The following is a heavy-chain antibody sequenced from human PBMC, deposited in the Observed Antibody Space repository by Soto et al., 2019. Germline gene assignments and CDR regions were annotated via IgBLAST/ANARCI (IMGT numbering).Heavy chain of an antibody. V-gene: IGHV1-69*02. CDR3: ASNRAGTVTLDY. CDR2: IIPILGIA. CDR1: GGTFSSYT. D-gene: IGHD4-17*01. Sequence: QVQLVQSGAEVKKPGSSVKVSCKASGGTFSSYTISWVRQAPGQGLEWMGRIIPILGIANYAQKFQGRVTITADKSTSTAYMDLSSLRSEDTAVYYCASNRAGTVTLDYWGQGTLVTVSS. J-gene: IGHJ4*02.